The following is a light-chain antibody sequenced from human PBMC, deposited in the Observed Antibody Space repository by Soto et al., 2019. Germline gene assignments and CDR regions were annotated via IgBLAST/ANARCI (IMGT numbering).Light chain of an antibody. J-gene: IGLJ1*01. Sequence: QSVLTQPPSVSGAPGQRVSISCTGSSSNIGAGYDVHWYQQLPRTAPKLLIYGSSNRPSGVPDRFSGSKSGTSASLAITGLQAEDEADYYCQSYDSSLRGSYVFGTGTKLTVL. CDR3: QSYDSSLRGSYV. V-gene: IGLV1-40*01. CDR2: GSS. CDR1: SSNIGAGYD.